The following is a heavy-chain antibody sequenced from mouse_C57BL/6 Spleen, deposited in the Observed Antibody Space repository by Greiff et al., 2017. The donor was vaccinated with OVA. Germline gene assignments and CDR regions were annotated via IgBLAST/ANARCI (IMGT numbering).Heavy chain of an antibody. V-gene: IGHV5-6*01. CDR2: ISSGGSYT. D-gene: IGHD2-5*01. CDR1: GFTFSSYG. Sequence: EVKLVESGGDLVKPGGSLKLSCAASGFTFSSYGMSWVRQTPDKRLEWVATISSGGSYTYYPDSVKGRFTISRDNAKNTLYLQMSSLKSEDTAMYYCARHGDYSNLYYFDYWGQGTTLTVSS. J-gene: IGHJ2*01. CDR3: ARHGDYSNLYYFDY.